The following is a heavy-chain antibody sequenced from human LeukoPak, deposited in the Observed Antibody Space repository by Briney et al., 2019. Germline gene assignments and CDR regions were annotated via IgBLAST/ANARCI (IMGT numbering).Heavy chain of an antibody. CDR2: ISGSGGST. V-gene: IGHV3-23*01. J-gene: IGHJ4*02. CDR3: AKGGHCTSTSCPRDH. CDR1: GFTFSSYA. D-gene: IGHD2-2*03. Sequence: GGSLRLSCAASGFTFSSYAMSWVRQAPGKGLEWVSSISGSGGSTYYTDSVKGRFTISRDNSKNTLYLQMNSLRAEDTATFYCAKGGHCTSTSCPRDHWGQGTLVTVSS.